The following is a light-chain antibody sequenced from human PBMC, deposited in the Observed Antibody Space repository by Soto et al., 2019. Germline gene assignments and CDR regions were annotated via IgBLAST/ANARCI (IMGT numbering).Light chain of an antibody. CDR3: QQRSNWPSIT. CDR1: QSVSSY. CDR2: DAS. J-gene: IGKJ5*01. V-gene: IGKV3-11*01. Sequence: EIVLTQSPATLSLSPGERATLSCRASQSVSSYLAWYQQKPGQAPRLLIYDASTRATGIPARFSGSGSGTDSTLTISSLEFEDVGVYHCQQRSNWPSITFGQGTRLEIK.